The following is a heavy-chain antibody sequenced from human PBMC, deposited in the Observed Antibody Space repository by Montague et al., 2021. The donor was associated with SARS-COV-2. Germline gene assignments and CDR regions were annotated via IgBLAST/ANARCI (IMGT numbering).Heavy chain of an antibody. CDR3: AKVAYCSVVSCYSDH. CDR2: IYNNDTTT. Sequence: SLRLSCAASRFTFSNYAMNWVRQAPGKGLEWLSFIYNNDTTTYYAYSVKGPFTISRDNSKNTLYLQMNNLSAEDTALYYCAKVAYCSVVSCYSDHWGQGTPVTVSS. J-gene: IGHJ4*01. V-gene: IGHV3-23*05. D-gene: IGHD2-15*01. CDR1: RFTFSNYA.